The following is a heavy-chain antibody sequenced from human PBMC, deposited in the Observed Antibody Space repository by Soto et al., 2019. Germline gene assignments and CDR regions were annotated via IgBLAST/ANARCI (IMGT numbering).Heavy chain of an antibody. CDR3: ARDPLNIGVAGH. J-gene: IGHJ4*02. CDR1: GFTFSSCA. CDR2: IIDSGGST. Sequence: GGSLRLSCAASGFTFSSCAMGWVRQAPGKGLEWVSDIIDSGGSTYYADSVKGRFTISRDSSKNTLYLQMNSLRVEDTAVYFCARDPLNIGVAGHWGQGTLVTVSS. D-gene: IGHD6-19*01. V-gene: IGHV3-23*01.